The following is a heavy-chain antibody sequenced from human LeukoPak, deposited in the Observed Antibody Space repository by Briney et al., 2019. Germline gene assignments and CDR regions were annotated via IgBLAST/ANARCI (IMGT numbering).Heavy chain of an antibody. V-gene: IGHV4-34*01. Sequence: IGEINHSGSTNYNPSLKSRVTISVDTSKNQFSLKLSSVTAADTAVYYCARRGYSYGLAFFDYWGQGTLVTVSS. J-gene: IGHJ4*02. CDR3: ARRGYSYGLAFFDY. D-gene: IGHD5-18*01. CDR2: INHSGST.